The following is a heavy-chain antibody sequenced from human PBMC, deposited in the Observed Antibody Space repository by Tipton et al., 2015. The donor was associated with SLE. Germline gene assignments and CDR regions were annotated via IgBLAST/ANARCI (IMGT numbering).Heavy chain of an antibody. Sequence: TLSLTCTVSGDSIRIYYWSWIRQPAGKGLEWIGRLFPGGNTNYNPSLQSRVTMSVDTSKKQFSLTLSSVTAADTAVYFCARQPYYESPFDYWGQGTLVTVSS. V-gene: IGHV4-4*07. CDR2: LFPGGNT. CDR3: ARQPYYESPFDY. J-gene: IGHJ4*02. D-gene: IGHD3-22*01. CDR1: GDSIRIYY.